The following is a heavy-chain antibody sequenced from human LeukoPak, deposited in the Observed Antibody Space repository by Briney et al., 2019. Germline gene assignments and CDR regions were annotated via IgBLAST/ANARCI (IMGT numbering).Heavy chain of an antibody. CDR1: GGSFSGYY. CDR2: INHSGST. J-gene: IGHJ4*02. D-gene: IGHD3-3*01. Sequence: PSETLSLTCAVYGGSFSGYYWSWIRQPPGKRLEWIGEINHSGSTNYNPSLKSRVTISVDTSKNQFSLKLSSVTAADTAVYYCASKHFGVVTRSFDYWGQGTLVTVSS. V-gene: IGHV4-34*01. CDR3: ASKHFGVVTRSFDY.